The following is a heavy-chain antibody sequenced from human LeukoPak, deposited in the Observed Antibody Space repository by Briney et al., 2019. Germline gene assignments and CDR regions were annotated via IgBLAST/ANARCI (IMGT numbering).Heavy chain of an antibody. D-gene: IGHD6-19*01. V-gene: IGHV1-18*01. CDR1: GGTFSSYA. CDR2: ISAYNGNT. Sequence: ASVKVSCKTSGGTFSSYAFSWVRQAPGQGLEWMGWISAYNGNTNYAQKLQGRVTMTTDTSTSTAYMELRSLRSDDTAVYYCARDVLAVAGTYDYWGQGTLVTVSS. J-gene: IGHJ4*02. CDR3: ARDVLAVAGTYDY.